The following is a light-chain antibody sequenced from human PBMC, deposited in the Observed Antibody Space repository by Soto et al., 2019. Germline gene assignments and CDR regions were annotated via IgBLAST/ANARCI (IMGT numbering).Light chain of an antibody. Sequence: DIQMTQSPSSLSASVGDRVTITCRATQSISNSLNWYQHKPGEAPKLLMYAACTLQSGVPSRFSCGGSGTDFTLTISSLQPEDFATYFCQQSHSIPFPCGPGTKVDIE. V-gene: IGKV1-39*01. CDR3: QQSHSIPFP. CDR2: AAC. J-gene: IGKJ3*01. CDR1: QSISNS.